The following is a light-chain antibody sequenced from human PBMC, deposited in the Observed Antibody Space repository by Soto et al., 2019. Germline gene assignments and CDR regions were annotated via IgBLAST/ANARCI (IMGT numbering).Light chain of an antibody. V-gene: IGKV3-20*01. J-gene: IGKJ3*01. CDR1: QSVSSRH. CDR3: QQYGDSVFT. CDR2: DAS. Sequence: EIVLTQSPGTLSLSPGERASLSCRASQSVSSRHLAWYQQKPGQSPRLIIYDASSRATGIPDRFSGSRSGTDFTLTISRLEPEDFAVYYCQQYGDSVFTFGPGTKVDIK.